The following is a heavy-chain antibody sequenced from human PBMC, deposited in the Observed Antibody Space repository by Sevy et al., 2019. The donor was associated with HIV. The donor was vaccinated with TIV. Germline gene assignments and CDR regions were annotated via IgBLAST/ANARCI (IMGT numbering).Heavy chain of an antibody. J-gene: IGHJ4*02. D-gene: IGHD2-21*01. CDR1: GYTLTELS. Sequence: ASVKVSCKVSGYTLTELSIHWVRQAPGKGLEWLVTFDPEDGKTIYAQNFQGRVTMTEDTSTDTTYMELSSLRSEDTAVYYCATTKDCYERTCDPFDYWGQGTLVTVSS. CDR3: ATTKDCYERTCDPFDY. CDR2: FDPEDGKT. V-gene: IGHV1-24*01.